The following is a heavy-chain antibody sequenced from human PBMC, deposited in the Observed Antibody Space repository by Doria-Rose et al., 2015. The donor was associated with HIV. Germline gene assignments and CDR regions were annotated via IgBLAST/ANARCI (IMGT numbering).Heavy chain of an antibody. J-gene: IGHJ4*02. D-gene: IGHD6-13*01. CDR3: ARIKSSRWYHKYYFDF. CDR1: GVSLSSPGMG. CDR2: IFSDGER. V-gene: IGHV2-26*01. Sequence: SGPVLVKPTETLTLTCTVSGVSLSSPGMGVSWIRQPPGKALEWLANIFSDGERSFKSSLNSRLTISRGTSNSQVVLTMTDMDPVDTATYYCARIKSSRWYHKYYFDFWGQGTLVIVSA.